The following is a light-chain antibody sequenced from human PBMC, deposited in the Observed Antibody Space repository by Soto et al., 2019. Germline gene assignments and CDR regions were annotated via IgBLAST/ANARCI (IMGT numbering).Light chain of an antibody. CDR1: QSVSSSY. CDR2: GAS. Sequence: EIVLTQSPGTLSLSPGERVTLSCRASQSVSSSYLAWYQQKPGQAPRLLIYGASSRATGIPDRFSGGGSGTDFTLTISRLEPEDFAVYYCQQYGSSPGTFGPGTKVDIK. J-gene: IGKJ3*01. V-gene: IGKV3-20*01. CDR3: QQYGSSPGT.